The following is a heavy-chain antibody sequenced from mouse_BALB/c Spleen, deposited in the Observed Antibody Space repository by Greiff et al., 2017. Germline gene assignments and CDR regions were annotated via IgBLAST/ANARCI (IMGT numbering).Heavy chain of an antibody. J-gene: IGHJ4*01. CDR1: GFTFSSYG. CDR2: ITSNCGST. D-gene: IGHD2-12*01. CDR3: AKDDNYEKGAMDY. V-gene: IGHV5-6-3*01. Sequence: EVMLVESGGGLVQPGGSLKLSCAASGFTFSSYGMSWVRQTPDKRLELVATITSNCGSTYYPDSVKGRFTISRDTAKNTLYLQMGSLKSEDTAMYYCAKDDNYEKGAMDYWGQGTSVTVSS.